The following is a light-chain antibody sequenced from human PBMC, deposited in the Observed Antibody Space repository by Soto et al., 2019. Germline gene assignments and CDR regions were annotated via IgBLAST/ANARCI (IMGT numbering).Light chain of an antibody. CDR3: CSYAGSPTFPWI. J-gene: IGLJ3*02. CDR2: EVN. CDR1: SSDVGGYNY. V-gene: IGLV2-23*02. Sequence: QSALTQPPSASGSPGQSVAISCTGTSSDVGGYNYVSWYQQHPGKAPKLMIYEVNKRPSGVSNRFSGSKSGNTASLTISGLQAEDEADYYCCSYAGSPTFPWIFGGGTKLTVL.